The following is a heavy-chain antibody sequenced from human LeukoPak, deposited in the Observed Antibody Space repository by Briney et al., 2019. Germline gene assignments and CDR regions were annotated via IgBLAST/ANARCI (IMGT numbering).Heavy chain of an antibody. CDR3: ASTPAYCGGDCLGDAFDI. J-gene: IGHJ3*02. V-gene: IGHV4-59*08. D-gene: IGHD2-21*02. CDR2: IYYSGST. Sequence: SETLSLTCTVSGGSISSHYWSWIRQPPGKGLEWIGYIYYSGSTNYNPSLKSRVTISVDTSKNQFSLKLSSVTAADTAVYYCASTPAYCGGDCLGDAFDIWGQGTMVTVSS. CDR1: GGSISSHY.